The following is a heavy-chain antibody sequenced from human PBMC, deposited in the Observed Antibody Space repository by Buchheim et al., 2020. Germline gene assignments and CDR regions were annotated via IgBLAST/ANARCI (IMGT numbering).Heavy chain of an antibody. CDR1: GYTFTGYY. Sequence: QVQLVQSGAEVKKPGASVKVSCKASGYTFTGYYMHWVRQAPGQGLEWMGWINPNSGGTNYAQKFQGRVTMTRDTAIRTAHMELSRLRSDDTAVYYCARGLLKGSGLQLWLYYFDYWGQGTL. CDR3: ARGLLKGSGLQLWLYYFDY. D-gene: IGHD5-18*01. J-gene: IGHJ4*02. CDR2: INPNSGGT. V-gene: IGHV1-2*02.